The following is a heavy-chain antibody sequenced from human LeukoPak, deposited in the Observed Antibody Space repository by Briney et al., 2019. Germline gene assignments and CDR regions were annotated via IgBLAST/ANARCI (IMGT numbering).Heavy chain of an antibody. Sequence: GGSLRLSCAASGFIFGAYYISWVRQTPEKGLDWVAHISPDGGQEFYVDSVRGRFTISRDNAKNSPYLQMNNLRGEDTAMYFCARWRGGQSEFDLWGQGTLVTVSS. CDR3: ARWRGGQSEFDL. CDR1: GFIFGAYY. CDR2: ISPDGGQE. V-gene: IGHV3-7*01. J-gene: IGHJ4*02. D-gene: IGHD3-16*01.